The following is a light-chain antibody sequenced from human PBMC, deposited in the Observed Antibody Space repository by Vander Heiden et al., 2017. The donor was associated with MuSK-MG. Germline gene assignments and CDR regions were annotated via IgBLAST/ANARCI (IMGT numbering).Light chain of an antibody. J-gene: IGKJ2*01. Sequence: SFSPGERATLSCRASQSVSSTYLAWYQQKPGQAPRLLIYGASTRATGIPDRFSGSGSGTDFTLTISRLEPEDCAVYYCQQYFSSPFTFGQGTKLEIK. CDR1: QSVSSTY. CDR3: QQYFSSPFT. CDR2: GAS. V-gene: IGKV3-20*01.